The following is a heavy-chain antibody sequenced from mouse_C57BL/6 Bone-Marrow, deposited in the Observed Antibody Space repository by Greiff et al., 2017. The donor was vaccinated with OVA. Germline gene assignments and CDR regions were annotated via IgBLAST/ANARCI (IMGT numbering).Heavy chain of an antibody. Sequence: QVQLQQPGAELVMPGASVKLSCKASGYTFTSYWMHWVKQRPGQGLEWIGEIDPSDSYTNYNQKFKGKSTLTVDKSSSTAYMQLSSLTSEDSAVYYCAREYGSSSAWFADWGQGTLVTVSA. D-gene: IGHD1-1*01. CDR1: GYTFTSYW. V-gene: IGHV1-69*01. J-gene: IGHJ3*01. CDR3: AREYGSSSAWFAD. CDR2: IDPSDSYT.